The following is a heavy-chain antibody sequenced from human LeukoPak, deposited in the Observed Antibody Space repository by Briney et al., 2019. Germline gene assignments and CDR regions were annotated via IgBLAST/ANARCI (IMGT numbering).Heavy chain of an antibody. CDR1: GYTFTGYY. V-gene: IGHV1-2*02. CDR3: ARDLAFGEMVTNRGAFDI. J-gene: IGHJ3*02. Sequence: EASVKVSCKASGYTFTGYYIHRVRQAPGQGLEWMGWINPYSGGTNYAQKFQDRVTMTRDTSISTVYMELTRLRSDDTAVYYCARDLAFGEMVTNRGAFDIWGQGTMVTVSS. D-gene: IGHD5-24*01. CDR2: INPYSGGT.